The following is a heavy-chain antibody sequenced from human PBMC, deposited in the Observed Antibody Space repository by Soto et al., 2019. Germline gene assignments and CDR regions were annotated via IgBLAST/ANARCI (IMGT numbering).Heavy chain of an antibody. D-gene: IGHD3-10*01. CDR1: GGSISSSSYY. Sequence: SETLSLTCTVSGGSISSSSYYWGWIRQPPGKGLEWIGSIYYSGSTYYNPSLKSRVTISVDTSKNQFSLKLSSVTAADTAVYYCARDLGVLWFGELSGVWFDPWGQGTLVTVSS. CDR2: IYYSGST. V-gene: IGHV4-39*02. J-gene: IGHJ5*02. CDR3: ARDLGVLWFGELSGVWFDP.